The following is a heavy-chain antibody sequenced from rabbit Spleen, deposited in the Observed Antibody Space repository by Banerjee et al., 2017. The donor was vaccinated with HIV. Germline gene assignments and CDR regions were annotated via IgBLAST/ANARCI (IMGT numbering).Heavy chain of an antibody. CDR1: GFSFSSVYW. CDR3: ARDGSGWGANFDS. D-gene: IGHD4-1*01. J-gene: IGHJ3*01. Sequence: QEQLEESGGGLVKPGGTLTLTCKASGFSFSSVYWICWVRQAPGKGLEWIACIDVGNKGTTYYASWAKGRFTISKTSSTTVTLQMTSLTAADMAIYFCARDGSGWGANFDSWGQGTLVTVS. V-gene: IGHV1S45*01. CDR2: IDVGNKGTT.